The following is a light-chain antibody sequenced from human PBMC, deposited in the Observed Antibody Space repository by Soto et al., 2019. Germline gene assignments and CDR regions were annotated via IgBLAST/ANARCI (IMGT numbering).Light chain of an antibody. CDR1: QSIGSN. CDR2: HTS. V-gene: IGKV3-15*01. J-gene: IGKJ2*02. CDR3: QECNNWPRCT. Sequence: VMTQSPATLSVSPGERVILSCRASQSIGSNLAWCQQKPGQPPRLLIYHTSTRAPDIPHRFSGSGSGTEFTLTISSLQSEDFGIYFCQECNNWPRCTFGQGTKLQIK.